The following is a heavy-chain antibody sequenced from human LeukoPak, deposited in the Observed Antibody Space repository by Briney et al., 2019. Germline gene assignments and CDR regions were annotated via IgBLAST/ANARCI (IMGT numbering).Heavy chain of an antibody. V-gene: IGHV4-39*01. Sequence: PSETLSLTCTVSGGSISSSSYYWGWIRQPPGKGLEWIGSIYYSGSTYYNPSLKSRVTISVDTSKNQFSLKLSSVTAADTAVYYCARGSFWSGYLDYRGQGTLATVSS. CDR1: GGSISSSSYY. D-gene: IGHD3-3*01. CDR2: IYYSGST. CDR3: ARGSFWSGYLDY. J-gene: IGHJ4*02.